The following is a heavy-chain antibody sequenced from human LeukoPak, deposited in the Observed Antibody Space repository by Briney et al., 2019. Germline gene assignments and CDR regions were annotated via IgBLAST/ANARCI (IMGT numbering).Heavy chain of an antibody. CDR2: ISAYNGNA. V-gene: IGHV1-18*01. J-gene: IGHJ6*03. CDR3: AREAEKYSSSWYVGYYYYYYMDV. Sequence: VKVSCKASGYTFTSYGISWVRQAPGQGLEWMGWISAYNGNANYAQKLQGRVTMTTDTSTSTAYMELRSLRSDDTAVYYCAREAEKYSSSWYVGYYYYYYMDVWGKGTTVTVSS. D-gene: IGHD6-13*01. CDR1: GYTFTSYG.